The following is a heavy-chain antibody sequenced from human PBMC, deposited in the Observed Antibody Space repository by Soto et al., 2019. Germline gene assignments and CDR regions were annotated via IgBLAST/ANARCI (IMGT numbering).Heavy chain of an antibody. D-gene: IGHD3-10*01. V-gene: IGHV3-13*01. Sequence: EVQLVESGGGLVQPGGSLRLSCAASGFTFSSYAVHWVRQPTGKGLEWVSVIGSAGDTYYPGSVKGRFTISRENAKNSLYLQMKSLRAEDTAVDYWGRGYPGSFDYWGQGTLVTVSS. J-gene: IGHJ4*02. CDR1: GFTFSSYA. CDR2: IGSAGDT. CDR3: GRGYPGSFDY.